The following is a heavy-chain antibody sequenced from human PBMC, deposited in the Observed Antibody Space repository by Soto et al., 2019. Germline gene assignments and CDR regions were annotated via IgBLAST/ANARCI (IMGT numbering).Heavy chain of an antibody. V-gene: IGHV3-7*01. J-gene: IGHJ6*02. D-gene: IGHD6-6*01. CDR2: IKQDGSEK. CDR3: ARDYEVGYSSSDYYYYGMDV. Sequence: PGGSLRLSCAASGFTFSSYWMSWVRQAPGKGLEWVANIKQDGSEKYYVDSVKGRFTISRDNAKNSLYLQMNSLRAEDTAVYYCARDYEVGYSSSDYYYYGMDVWGQGTTVTVSS. CDR1: GFTFSSYW.